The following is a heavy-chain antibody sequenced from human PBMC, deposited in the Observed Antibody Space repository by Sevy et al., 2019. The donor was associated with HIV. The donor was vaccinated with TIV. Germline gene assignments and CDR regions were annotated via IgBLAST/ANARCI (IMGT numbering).Heavy chain of an antibody. V-gene: IGHV3-30*03. D-gene: IGHD3-16*01. CDR1: GFTFSDYR. Sequence: GGSLRLSCAASGFTFSDYRLHWVRQAPGKGLEWVAVISYDGSNNKYNADSVKGRFTISRDNSKNTVYLQMNSLGAEDTAIYYCARDRGEILSSAFDYWGQGTLVTVSS. J-gene: IGHJ4*02. CDR2: ISYDGSNNK. CDR3: ARDRGEILSSAFDY.